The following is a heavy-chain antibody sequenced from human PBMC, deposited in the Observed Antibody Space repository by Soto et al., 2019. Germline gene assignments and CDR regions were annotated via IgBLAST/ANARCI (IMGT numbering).Heavy chain of an antibody. Sequence: QLQLQASGSGLGNPSQTLSLTCAVSGGSISSGGYSWSWVRQPPGKGLEWIGYIYHSGSTYYNPSLKSRVTISVDRSKNQFSLKLSSVTAADTAVYYCARVPSPWGQGTLVTVSS. CDR1: GGSISSGGYS. V-gene: IGHV4-30-2*01. CDR3: ARVPSP. CDR2: IYHSGST. J-gene: IGHJ5*02.